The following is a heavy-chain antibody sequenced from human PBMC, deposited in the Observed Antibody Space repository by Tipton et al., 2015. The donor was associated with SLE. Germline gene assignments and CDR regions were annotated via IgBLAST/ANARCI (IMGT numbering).Heavy chain of an antibody. CDR1: GFTFSSYA. CDR2: ISYDGSNK. D-gene: IGHD3-10*01. J-gene: IGHJ4*02. CDR3: ARRGISGNSYDY. V-gene: IGHV3-30*04. Sequence: SLRLSCAASGFTFSSYAMHWVRQAPGKGLEWVAVISYDGSNKYYADSVKGRFTISRDNSKNTLYLQMNSLRAEDTAVYYCARRGISGNSYDYWGQGTLVTVSS.